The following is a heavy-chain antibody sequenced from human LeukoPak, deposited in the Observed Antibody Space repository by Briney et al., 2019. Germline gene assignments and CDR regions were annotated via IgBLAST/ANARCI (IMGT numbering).Heavy chain of an antibody. D-gene: IGHD3-3*01. CDR1: GFTFNTHG. CDR2: IWFDGSVK. Sequence: GGSLRLSCAASGFTFNTHGMHWVRQAPGKGLEWVSAIWFDGSVKHYSDAVKGRFTISRDNSLNTLYLQMNSLRVEDTAMYYCAKDTAVQFLEPAFWGQGTLVTVSS. CDR3: AKDTAVQFLEPAF. V-gene: IGHV3-33*06. J-gene: IGHJ4*02.